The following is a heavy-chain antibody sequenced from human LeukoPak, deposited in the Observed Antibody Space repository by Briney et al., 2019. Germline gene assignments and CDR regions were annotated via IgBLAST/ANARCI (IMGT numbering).Heavy chain of an antibody. Sequence: SETLSLTCTVSGGSISSGGYYWSWLRQHPGKGLEWIGYIYYSGSTYYNPSLKSRVTISVDMSKNQFSLKLSCVTAADTAVYYCASQVVYFKAVLAFDGWGQGTMVTVSS. D-gene: IGHD2-8*02. V-gene: IGHV4-31*03. CDR3: ASQVVYFKAVLAFDG. CDR2: IYYSGST. J-gene: IGHJ3*01. CDR1: GGSISSGGYY.